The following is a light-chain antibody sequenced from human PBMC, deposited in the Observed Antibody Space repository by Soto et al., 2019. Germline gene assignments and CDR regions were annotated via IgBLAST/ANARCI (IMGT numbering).Light chain of an antibody. CDR3: MQATHWPFT. V-gene: IGKV2-30*02. Sequence: DVVMTQSPLSLPVTLGQPASISCRSSQSLVHSDGNIYLIWFQQRPGQSPRRLIYKVSNRDSGVPYRFSGSGSDTDFTLTISRVEAADVAIYFCMQATHWPFTSGPGTKVDIK. CDR2: KVS. CDR1: QSLVHSDGNIY. J-gene: IGKJ3*01.